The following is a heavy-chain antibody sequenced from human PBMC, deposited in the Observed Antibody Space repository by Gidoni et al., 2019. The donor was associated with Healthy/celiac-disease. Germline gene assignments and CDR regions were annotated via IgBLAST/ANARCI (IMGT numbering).Heavy chain of an antibody. D-gene: IGHD1-1*01. V-gene: IGHV3-30*18. J-gene: IGHJ6*02. Sequence: LVESGGGVVQPGRSLRLSCAASGFTFSSYGMHWVRQAPGKGLEWVAVISYDGSNKYYADSVKGRFTISRDNSKNTLYLQMNSLRAEDTAVYYCAKEGGGRWSGWNVNYYYYGMDVWGQGTTVTVSS. CDR2: ISYDGSNK. CDR1: GFTFSSYG. CDR3: AKEGGGRWSGWNVNYYYYGMDV.